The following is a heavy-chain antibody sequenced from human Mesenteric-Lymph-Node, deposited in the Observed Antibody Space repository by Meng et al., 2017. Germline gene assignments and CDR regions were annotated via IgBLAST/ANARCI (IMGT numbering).Heavy chain of an antibody. V-gene: IGHV3-7*01. Sequence: GESLKISCAASGFDFSRYWMSWVRQAPGKGLEWVANIKQDGSEIHYGDSVKGRFTMSRDNVKSSLYLQMNSLRAEDTAVYYCARFAYYYDTSDSFHDAFDIWGQGTMVTVSS. D-gene: IGHD3-22*01. CDR3: ARFAYYYDTSDSFHDAFDI. CDR2: IKQDGSEI. CDR1: GFDFSRYW. J-gene: IGHJ3*02.